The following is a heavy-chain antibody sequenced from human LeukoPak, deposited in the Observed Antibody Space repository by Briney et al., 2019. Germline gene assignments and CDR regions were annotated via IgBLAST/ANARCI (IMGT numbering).Heavy chain of an antibody. D-gene: IGHD6-19*01. CDR2: IKQDGSEK. Sequence: AGGSLRLSCAASGFTFSSYWMSWVRQAPGKGLEWVANIKQDGSEKYYVDSVKGRFTISGDNAKNSLYLQMNSLRAEDTAVYYCARDRAVADIDYWGQGTLVTVSS. V-gene: IGHV3-7*01. CDR1: GFTFSSYW. J-gene: IGHJ4*02. CDR3: ARDRAVADIDY.